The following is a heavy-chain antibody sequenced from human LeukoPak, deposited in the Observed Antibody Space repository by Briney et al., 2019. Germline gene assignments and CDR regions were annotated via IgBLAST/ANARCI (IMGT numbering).Heavy chain of an antibody. D-gene: IGHD5-24*01. J-gene: IGHJ4*02. Sequence: SETLSLTCTVSGGSISSYYWSWIRQPPGKGLEWIGYIYYSGSTNYNPSLKSRVTISVDTSKNQFSLKPSSVTAADTAVYYCARGPVSSATGGNFFDYWGQGTLVTVSS. CDR2: IYYSGST. CDR3: ARGPVSSATGGNFFDY. CDR1: GGSISSYY. V-gene: IGHV4-59*01.